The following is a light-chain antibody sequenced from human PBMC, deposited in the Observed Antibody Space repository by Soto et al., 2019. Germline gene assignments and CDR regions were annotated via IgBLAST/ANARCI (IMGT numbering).Light chain of an antibody. J-gene: IGKJ5*01. V-gene: IGKV1-5*03. Sequence: DIQMTQSPSTLSASVGDRVTITCRASQSISSWLAWYQQKPGKAPNLLIYKASSLESGVPSRFSGSGSGTEFHLTISRLQPDDFATYYCQQYNSYPTFGQGTRLEIK. CDR2: KAS. CDR3: QQYNSYPT. CDR1: QSISSW.